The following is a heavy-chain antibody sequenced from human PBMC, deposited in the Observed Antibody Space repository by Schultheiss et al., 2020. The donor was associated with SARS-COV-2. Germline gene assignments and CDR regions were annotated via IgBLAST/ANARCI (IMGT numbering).Heavy chain of an antibody. CDR2: ISSSGSTI. CDR3: AKAVAALNWFDP. Sequence: GGSLRLSCAASGFTFSDYYMSWIRQAPGKGLEWVSYISSSGSTIYYADSVKGRFTISRDNSKNTLYLQMNSLRAEDTAVYYCAKAVAALNWFDPWGQGTLVTVSS. V-gene: IGHV3-11*01. D-gene: IGHD6-19*01. J-gene: IGHJ5*02. CDR1: GFTFSDYY.